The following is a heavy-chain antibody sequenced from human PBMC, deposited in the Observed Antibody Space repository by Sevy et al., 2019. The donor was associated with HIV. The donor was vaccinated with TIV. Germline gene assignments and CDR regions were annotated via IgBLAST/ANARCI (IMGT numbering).Heavy chain of an antibody. Sequence: GGSLRLSCAASDFIFSTYAMSWVRQAPGKRLGWVSGISGSGDRTYYANSVKGRITISRDNSKNSLYLQMNSLRAEDTAVYYCRRGDTLDYWGQGTLVTVSS. CDR3: RRGDTLDY. J-gene: IGHJ4*02. V-gene: IGHV3-23*01. CDR2: ISGSGDRT. D-gene: IGHD5-18*01. CDR1: DFIFSTYA.